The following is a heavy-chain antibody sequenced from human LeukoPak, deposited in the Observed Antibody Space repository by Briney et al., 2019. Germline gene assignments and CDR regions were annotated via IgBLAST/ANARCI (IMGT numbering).Heavy chain of an antibody. J-gene: IGHJ4*02. CDR1: RFTFSSYA. D-gene: IGHD2-2*01. Sequence: GGSLRLSCAASRFTFSSYAMSWVRQAPGKGLEWVSGISGSGGSTYCADSVKGRFTISRDNSKSTLYLQMNTLRVEDTAVYYCAKSGNLDRYCSSTSCYRFDYWGQGTLVTVSS. V-gene: IGHV3-23*01. CDR3: AKSGNLDRYCSSTSCYRFDY. CDR2: ISGSGGST.